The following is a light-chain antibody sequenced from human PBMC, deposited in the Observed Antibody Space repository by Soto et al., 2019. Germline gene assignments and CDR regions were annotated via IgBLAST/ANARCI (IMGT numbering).Light chain of an antibody. CDR3: QQYNNWPGT. V-gene: IGKV3-15*01. J-gene: IGKJ1*01. Sequence: EIVMTQPPATLSVSPGERATLSCRASQSVSSNLAWYQQKPGQAPRLLIYGASTRATGIPARFSGSGSGTEFTLTISSLQSEDFAVYYCQQYNNWPGTFGQGTKVDTK. CDR1: QSVSSN. CDR2: GAS.